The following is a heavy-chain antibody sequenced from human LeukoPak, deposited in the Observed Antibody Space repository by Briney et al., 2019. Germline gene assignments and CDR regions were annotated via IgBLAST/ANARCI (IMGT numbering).Heavy chain of an antibody. CDR3: ARSPHYYMDV. J-gene: IGHJ6*03. CDR2: ISSSSIYI. Sequence: PGGSLRLSCAASAFTFSCYSLHWVRQAPGKGLEWVSSISSSSIYIYYADSVKGRFTISRDNAKNSLFLQMNSLRADDTAVYYCARSPHYYMDVWGKGTTVTISS. V-gene: IGHV3-21*01. CDR1: AFTFSCYS.